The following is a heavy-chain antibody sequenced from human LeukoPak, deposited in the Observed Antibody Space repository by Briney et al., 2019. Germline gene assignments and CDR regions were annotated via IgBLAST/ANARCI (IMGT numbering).Heavy chain of an antibody. CDR1: GYSISSGYY. J-gene: IGHJ4*02. D-gene: IGHD3-10*01. CDR2: IYHSGST. Sequence: PSETLSLTCTVSGYSISSGYYWGWIRQPPGKGLEWIGSIYHSGSTYYNPSLKSRVTISVDTSKNQFSLKLSSVTAADTAVYYCARAGGTVRGVITYWGQGTLVTVSS. CDR3: ARAGGTVRGVITY. V-gene: IGHV4-38-2*02.